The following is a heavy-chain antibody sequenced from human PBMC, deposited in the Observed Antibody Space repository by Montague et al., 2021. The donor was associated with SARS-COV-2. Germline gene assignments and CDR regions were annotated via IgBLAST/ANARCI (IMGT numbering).Heavy chain of an antibody. V-gene: IGHV3-33*01. J-gene: IGHJ6*02. CDR3: ARVGRQQLVRLSGMDV. CDR1: GFTFSSYG. Sequence: SLSLSCAASGFTFSSYGMHWVRQAPGKGLEWVAVIWYDGSNKYYADSVKGRFTISRDNSKNTLYLQMNSLRAEDTAVYYCARVGRQQLVRLSGMDVWGQGTTVTVSS. CDR2: IWYDGSNK. D-gene: IGHD6-13*01.